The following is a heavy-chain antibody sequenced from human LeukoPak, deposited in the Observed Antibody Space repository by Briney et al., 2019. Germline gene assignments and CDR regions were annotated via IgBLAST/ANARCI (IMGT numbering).Heavy chain of an antibody. Sequence: PGGSLRLSCAASGFTFSSYAMHWVRQAPGKGLEWVAVISYDGSNKYYADSVKGRFTISRDNSKNTLYLQMNSLRAEDTAVYYCARLSYGDYVDYWGQGTLVTVSS. CDR2: ISYDGSNK. J-gene: IGHJ4*02. D-gene: IGHD4-17*01. CDR1: GFTFSSYA. V-gene: IGHV3-30-3*01. CDR3: ARLSYGDYVDY.